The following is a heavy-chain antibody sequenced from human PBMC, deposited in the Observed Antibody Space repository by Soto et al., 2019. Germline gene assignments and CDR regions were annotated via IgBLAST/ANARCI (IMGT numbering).Heavy chain of an antibody. CDR2: IHYSGST. CDR1: GGSFSSYY. CDR3: ARVDYDILTGYYFDY. Sequence: SSETLSLTCTVSGGSFSSYYWSWIRQPPGKGLEWIGYIHYSGSTNYNPSLKSRVTISVDTSKNQFSLKLSSVTAADTAVYYCARVDYDILTGYYFDYWGQGILVTVS. D-gene: IGHD3-9*01. J-gene: IGHJ4*02. V-gene: IGHV4-59*01.